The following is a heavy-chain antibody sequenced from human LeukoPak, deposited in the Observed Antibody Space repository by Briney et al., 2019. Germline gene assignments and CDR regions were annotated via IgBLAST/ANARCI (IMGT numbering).Heavy chain of an antibody. J-gene: IGHJ4*02. CDR1: GFTFSSYA. Sequence: GGSLRLSCAASGFTFSSYAMSWVRQAPGKGLEWVALIWYDGSTKYYADSVKGRFTISRDNSKNTLYLQMNSLRVEDTAVYYCARSQSDSSGYYHFDYWGQGTLVTVSS. D-gene: IGHD3-22*01. CDR3: ARSQSDSSGYYHFDY. V-gene: IGHV3-33*08. CDR2: IWYDGSTK.